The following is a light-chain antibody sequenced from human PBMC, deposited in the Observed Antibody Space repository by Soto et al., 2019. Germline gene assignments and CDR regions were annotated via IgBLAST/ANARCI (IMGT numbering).Light chain of an antibody. CDR1: QSVSSN. CDR2: DAS. J-gene: IGKJ1*01. Sequence: EIVMTQSPATLSVSPGERATLSCRASQSVSSNLVWYQQKPGQAPRLLIYDASTRATGIPARFSGSGSGTEFTLTISSLQSEDFATYYCQQSNNYPWTFGQGTRVEI. CDR3: QQSNNYPWT. V-gene: IGKV3-15*01.